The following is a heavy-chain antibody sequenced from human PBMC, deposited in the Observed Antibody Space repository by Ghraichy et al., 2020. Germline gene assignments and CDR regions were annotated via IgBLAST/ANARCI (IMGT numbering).Heavy chain of an antibody. CDR3: ARDYLVDTAMVFGLSSDEDYGMDV. CDR2: ISAYNGNT. V-gene: IGHV1-18*01. D-gene: IGHD5-18*01. J-gene: IGHJ6*02. Sequence: ASVKVSCKASGYTFTSYGISWVRQAPGQGLEWMGWISAYNGNTNYAQKLQGRVTMTTDTSTSTAYMELRSLRSDDTAVYYCARDYLVDTAMVFGLSSDEDYGMDVWGQGTTVTVSS. CDR1: GYTFTSYG.